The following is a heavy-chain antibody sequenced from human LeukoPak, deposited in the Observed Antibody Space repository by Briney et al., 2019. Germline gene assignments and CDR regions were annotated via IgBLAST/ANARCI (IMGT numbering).Heavy chain of an antibody. J-gene: IGHJ5*02. CDR2: ISSSGSTI. Sequence: GGSLRPSCAASGVTFSSYEMNWVRQAPGKGLEWVSYISSSGSTIYYADSVKGRFTISRDNAKNSLYLQMNSLRAEDTAVYYCARSRYGSGIRWFDPWGQGTLVTVSS. CDR3: ARSRYGSGIRWFDP. V-gene: IGHV3-48*03. CDR1: GVTFSSYE. D-gene: IGHD3-10*01.